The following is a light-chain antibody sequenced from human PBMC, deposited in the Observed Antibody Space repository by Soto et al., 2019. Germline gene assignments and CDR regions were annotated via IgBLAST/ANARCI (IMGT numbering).Light chain of an antibody. J-gene: IGKJ1*01. CDR3: QQYNNWPPWT. CDR1: QSFSSN. CDR2: GAS. Sequence: EIVMTQSPSTLSVSPGERATLSFRASQSFSSNLAWYQQKPGQAPRLLIYGASTRATAIPARFSGSGSGTEFTLTINSLQSEDFAVYYCQQYNNWPPWTVGQGIKVESK. V-gene: IGKV3-15*01.